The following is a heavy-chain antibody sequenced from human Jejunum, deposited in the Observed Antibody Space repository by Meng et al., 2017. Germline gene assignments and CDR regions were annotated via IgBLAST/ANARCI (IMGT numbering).Heavy chain of an antibody. D-gene: IGHD3-10*01. CDR2: IRAKGFGGTT. V-gene: IGHV3-49*03. CDR3: ARERGTITRVRGDGDY. Sequence: GESLKISCTTSGFIFGDYAMAWFRQAPGKGLEWVGVIRAKGFGGTTEYAASAKVRFFISRDDSKSTTYLEMNNLNTEDAAVYYCARERGTITRVRGDGDYWGQGTLVTVSS. J-gene: IGHJ4*02. CDR1: GFIFGDYA.